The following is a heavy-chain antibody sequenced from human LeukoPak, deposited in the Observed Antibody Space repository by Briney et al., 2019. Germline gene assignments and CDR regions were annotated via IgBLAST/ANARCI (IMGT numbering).Heavy chain of an antibody. J-gene: IGHJ4*02. CDR1: GFTFSSYS. Sequence: GGSLRLSCAASGFTFSSYSMNWVRQAPGKGLEWVSSISSSSSYIYYADSVKGRFTISRDNSKNTLYLQMNSLRAEDTAVYYCARLAELYYFDYWGQGTLVTVSS. CDR2: ISSSSSYI. V-gene: IGHV3-21*01. CDR3: ARLAELYYFDY. D-gene: IGHD2-15*01.